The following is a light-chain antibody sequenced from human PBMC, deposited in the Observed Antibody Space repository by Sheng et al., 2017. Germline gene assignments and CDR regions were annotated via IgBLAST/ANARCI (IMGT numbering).Light chain of an antibody. CDR3: QQYGSPTT. Sequence: EIVMTQSPATLSVSPGERATLSCRASQSISFNLAWYQQQPGQVPRLLIYGASTRVTGIPARFSGSGSGTEFTLTITSLQSEDSAVYYCQQYGSPTTFAGGTKVEIK. V-gene: IGKV3-15*01. CDR1: QSISFN. J-gene: IGKJ4*01. CDR2: GAS.